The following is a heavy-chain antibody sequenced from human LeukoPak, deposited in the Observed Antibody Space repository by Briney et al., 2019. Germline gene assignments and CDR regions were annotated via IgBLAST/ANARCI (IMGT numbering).Heavy chain of an antibody. CDR3: AKPQWRDGYGLRSPNSFDY. CDR2: IKQDGSEK. Sequence: GGSLRLSCAASGFTFSSYWMSWVRQAPGKGLEWVANIKQDGSEKYYVDSVKGRFTISRDNAKNSLYLQMNSLRAEDTAVYYCAKPQWRDGYGLRSPNSFDYWGQGTLVTVSS. V-gene: IGHV3-7*01. CDR1: GFTFSSYW. J-gene: IGHJ4*02. D-gene: IGHD5-24*01.